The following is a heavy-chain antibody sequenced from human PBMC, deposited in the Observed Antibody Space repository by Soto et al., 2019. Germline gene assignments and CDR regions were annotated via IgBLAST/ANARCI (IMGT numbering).Heavy chain of an antibody. J-gene: IGHJ1*01. CDR3: AKGVVVATTDFQH. D-gene: IGHD2-15*01. CDR1: GFTFSSYG. CDR2: ISYDGSDK. Sequence: QVQLVESGGGVVQPGRSLRLSCAASGFTFSSYGMHWVRQAPGKGLEWVAVISYDGSDKYYADSVKGRFTISRDNSNNTLYLQMDSLRAEDTAVYCCAKGVVVATTDFQHWGRAPWSPSPQ. V-gene: IGHV3-30*18.